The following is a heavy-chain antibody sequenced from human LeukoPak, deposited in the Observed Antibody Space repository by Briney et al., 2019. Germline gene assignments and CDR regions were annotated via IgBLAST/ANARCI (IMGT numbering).Heavy chain of an antibody. J-gene: IGHJ5*02. V-gene: IGHV1-18*01. D-gene: IGHD5-12*01. Sequence: ASVKVSCKASGYTFSSYGISWVRQAPGQRLEWMGLICGYNGKTNYAQNLQGRVTMITDTSTSTVYMELRSLRSDDTAVYYCARDGESGYDSFDWYDPWGQGTLVTVSS. CDR3: ARDGESGYDSFDWYDP. CDR2: ICGYNGKT. CDR1: GYTFSSYG.